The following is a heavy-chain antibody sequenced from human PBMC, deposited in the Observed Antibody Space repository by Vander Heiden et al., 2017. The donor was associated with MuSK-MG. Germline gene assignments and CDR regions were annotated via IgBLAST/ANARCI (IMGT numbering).Heavy chain of an antibody. CDR3: ARLGYDFWSGDYRDNWFDP. Sequence: QVQLQESGPGLVKPSETLSLTCAVSGYSISSGYYWGWIRQPPGKGLEWIGSIYHSGSTYYNPSLKSRGTISVDTSKNQFSLKLSSVTAADTAVYYCARLGYDFWSGDYRDNWFDPWGQGTLVTVS. V-gene: IGHV4-38-2*01. J-gene: IGHJ5*02. CDR1: GYSISSGYY. CDR2: IYHSGST. D-gene: IGHD3-3*01.